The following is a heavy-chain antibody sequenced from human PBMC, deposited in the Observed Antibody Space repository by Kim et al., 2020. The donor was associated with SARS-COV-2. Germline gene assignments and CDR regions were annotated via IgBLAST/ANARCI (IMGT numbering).Heavy chain of an antibody. CDR2: IYPGDSDT. Sequence: GESLKISCKGSGYSFTSYWIGWVRQMPGKGLEWMGIIYPGDSDTRYSPSFQGQVTISADKSISTAYLQWSSLKASDTAMYYCARVLGYCSGGSCYYYYYYMDVWGKVTTVTVSS. D-gene: IGHD2-15*01. CDR1: GYSFTSYW. CDR3: ARVLGYCSGGSCYYYYYYMDV. J-gene: IGHJ6*03. V-gene: IGHV5-51*01.